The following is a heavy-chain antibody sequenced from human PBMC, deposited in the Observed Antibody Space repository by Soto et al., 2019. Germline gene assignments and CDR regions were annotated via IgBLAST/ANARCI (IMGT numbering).Heavy chain of an antibody. Sequence: SLRLSCAASGFTFSSYAMHWVRQAPGKGLEWVAVISYDGSNKYYADSVKGRFTISRDNSKNTLYLQMNSLRAEDTAVYYCARENIAVAGIRGWFDPWGQGTLVTVSS. CDR1: GFTFSSYA. D-gene: IGHD6-19*01. J-gene: IGHJ5*02. V-gene: IGHV3-30-3*01. CDR2: ISYDGSNK. CDR3: ARENIAVAGIRGWFDP.